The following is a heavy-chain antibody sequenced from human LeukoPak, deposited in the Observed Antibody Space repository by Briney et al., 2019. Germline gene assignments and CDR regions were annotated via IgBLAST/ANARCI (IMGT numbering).Heavy chain of an antibody. CDR3: ARDSRSHWYFDL. CDR2: IYYSGST. J-gene: IGHJ2*01. Sequence: SETLSLTCTVSGGSISSSSYYWGWIRQPPGKGLEWIGSIYYSGSTYYNPSLKSRVTMSVDTSKNQFSLKLSSVTAADTAVYYCARDSRSHWYFDLWGRGTLVTVSS. V-gene: IGHV4-39*07. D-gene: IGHD2/OR15-2a*01. CDR1: GGSISSSSYY.